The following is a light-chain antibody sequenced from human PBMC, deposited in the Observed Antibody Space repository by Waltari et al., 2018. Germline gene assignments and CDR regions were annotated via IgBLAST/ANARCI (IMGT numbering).Light chain of an antibody. Sequence: QSVLTQPPPVPGTPGQRVTIACPGSSSNVGTNVVNWYQQLPGKAPKLLIYRNDLRPSGVPDRFSGSKSGTSASLAISGLQSDDEADYYCAAWDDSLNGWWVFGGGTKVTVL. J-gene: IGLJ3*02. CDR3: AAWDDSLNGWWV. V-gene: IGLV1-44*01. CDR1: SSNVGTNV. CDR2: RND.